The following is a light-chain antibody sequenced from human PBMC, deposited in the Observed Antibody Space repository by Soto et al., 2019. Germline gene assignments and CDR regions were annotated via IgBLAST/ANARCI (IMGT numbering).Light chain of an antibody. CDR1: SSDVGGYNY. J-gene: IGLJ3*02. V-gene: IGLV2-14*01. CDR2: NVS. Sequence: QSALTQPASVSGSPGQSITISCIGTSSDVGGYNYVSWHQQHPGKAPKLMIYNVSNRPSGVSNRFAGSKSGNTASLTISGLQAEDEADYYCSSYTSSSTWVFGGGTKLTV. CDR3: SSYTSSSTWV.